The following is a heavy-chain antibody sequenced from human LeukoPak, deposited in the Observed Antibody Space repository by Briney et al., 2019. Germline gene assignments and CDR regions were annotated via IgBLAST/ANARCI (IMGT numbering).Heavy chain of an antibody. CDR2: IQNDRSDK. CDR3: ATEGSRLAIHAFDM. V-gene: IGHV3-30*02. J-gene: IGHJ3*02. Sequence: YPGGSLRLSCAASGITFSHSGMHWVRQAPGKGLEWVAFIQNDRSDKRYADSVKGRFAISRDNPRNTLYLQMNTLRGEDTAVYYCATEGSRLAIHAFDMWGQGTTVTVSS. CDR1: GITFSHSG. D-gene: IGHD3-9*01.